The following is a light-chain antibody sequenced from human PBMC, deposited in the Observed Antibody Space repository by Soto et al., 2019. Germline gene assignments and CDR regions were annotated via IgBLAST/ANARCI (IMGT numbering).Light chain of an antibody. Sequence: QSALTQPASVSGSPGQSITISCTGTNSDVGGYNFVSWYQQHPGKAPKLMIYDVSNRPSGVSHRFSGSKSGNTASLIISGLQDEDEADYYCSSYTSSSIPYVFGIGTKVTVL. CDR2: DVS. V-gene: IGLV2-14*01. J-gene: IGLJ1*01. CDR1: NSDVGGYNF. CDR3: SSYTSSSIPYV.